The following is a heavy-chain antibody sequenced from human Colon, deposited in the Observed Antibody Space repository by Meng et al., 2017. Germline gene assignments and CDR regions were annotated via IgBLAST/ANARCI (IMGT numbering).Heavy chain of an antibody. CDR1: GGSISGDGYY. CDR3: ARDPSNRGAFFDP. J-gene: IGHJ5*02. CDR2: VHDSGDT. D-gene: IGHD3-10*01. V-gene: IGHV4-31*11. Sequence: LQESGPGLVTPSQTLSLTCVVPGGSISGDGYYWSWIRQHPGKGLEWIGYVHDSGDTYYKSSLKSRITISIDTSENQFSLKLKSVTAADTAVYYCARDPSNRGAFFDPWGQGTLVTVSS.